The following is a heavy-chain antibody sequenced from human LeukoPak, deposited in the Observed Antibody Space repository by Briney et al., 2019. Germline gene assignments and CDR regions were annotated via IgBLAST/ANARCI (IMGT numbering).Heavy chain of an antibody. V-gene: IGHV4-39*07. J-gene: IGHJ6*02. CDR1: GGSISSSSYY. CDR3: ARDFAATGISYYYYGMDV. CDR2: IYYSGST. Sequence: PSETLSLTCNVSGGSISSSSYYWGWIRQPPGKGLEWIGSIYYSGSTYYNPSLKSRVTISIDTSKNQFSLNLSSVTAADTAVYFCARDFAATGISYYYYGMDVWGQGSTVTVSS. D-gene: IGHD6-13*01.